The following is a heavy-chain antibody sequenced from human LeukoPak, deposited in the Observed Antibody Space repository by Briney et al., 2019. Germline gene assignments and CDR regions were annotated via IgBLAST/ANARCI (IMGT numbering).Heavy chain of an antibody. J-gene: IGHJ1*01. CDR1: GFTFSSYS. D-gene: IGHD6-19*01. Sequence: GGSLRLSCAASGFTFSSYSMNWVRQAPGKGLEWVSYISSSSSTIYYADSVKGRFTVSRDNAKNSLYLQMNSLRAEDTAVYYCARGLRSSGWSFQHWGQGTLVTVSS. V-gene: IGHV3-48*04. CDR3: ARGLRSSGWSFQH. CDR2: ISSSSSTI.